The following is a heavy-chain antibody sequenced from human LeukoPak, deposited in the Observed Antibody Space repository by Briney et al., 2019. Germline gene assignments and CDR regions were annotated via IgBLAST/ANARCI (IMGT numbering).Heavy chain of an antibody. CDR1: GFTFSSYG. V-gene: IGHV3-23*01. Sequence: QSGGSLRLSCAASGFTFSSYGMSWVRQAPGKGLEWVSGISGSGGSTYFADSVKGRFTISRDNSKNTLYLQMNSLKIEDTAVYYCTTDLLAAVGLVSFFDFWGQGALVTVSS. CDR2: ISGSGGST. CDR3: TTDLLAAVGLVSFFDF. D-gene: IGHD6-13*01. J-gene: IGHJ4*02.